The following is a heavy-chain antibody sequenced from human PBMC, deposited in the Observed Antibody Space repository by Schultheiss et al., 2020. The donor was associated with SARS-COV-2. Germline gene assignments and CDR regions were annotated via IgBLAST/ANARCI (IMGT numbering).Heavy chain of an antibody. CDR3: ARDHGYFDY. J-gene: IGHJ4*02. Sequence: GGSLRISCAASGFTFSSYGMHWVRQAPGKGLEWVAVIWNDGSNKYYADSVKGRFTISRDNSKNTLYLQMNSLRAEDTAVYYCARDHGYFDYWGQGTLVTVAS. CDR1: GFTFSSYG. CDR2: IWNDGSNK. V-gene: IGHV3-33*01.